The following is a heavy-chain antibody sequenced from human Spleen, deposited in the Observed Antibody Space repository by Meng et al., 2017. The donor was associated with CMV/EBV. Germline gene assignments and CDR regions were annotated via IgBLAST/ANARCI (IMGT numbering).Heavy chain of an antibody. CDR1: GGSISSGCYS. CDR3: AREGSSNWFDP. Sequence: CTVSGGSISSGCYSWSLIRQHPGKRLEWIGYIYYSGSTYYNPSLKSRVTISVDTSKNQFSLNLSSVTAADTAVYYCAREGSSNWFDPWGQGTLVTVSS. CDR2: IYYSGST. D-gene: IGHD6-6*01. V-gene: IGHV4-31*03. J-gene: IGHJ5*02.